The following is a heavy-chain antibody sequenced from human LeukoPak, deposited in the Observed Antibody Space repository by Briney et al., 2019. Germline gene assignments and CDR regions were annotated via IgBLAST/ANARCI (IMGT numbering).Heavy chain of an antibody. CDR1: GFTFSSYA. V-gene: IGHV3-23*01. CDR3: AKDHLVRGVITKTFDY. J-gene: IGHJ4*02. D-gene: IGHD3-10*01. CDR2: ISGSGGST. Sequence: GGSLRLSCAASGFTFSSYAMSWVRQAPGKGLEWVSAISGSGGSTYYADSVKGRFTISRDNSKNTLYLQMNSLRAEDTAVYYCAKDHLVRGVITKTFDYWGQATLVTVSS.